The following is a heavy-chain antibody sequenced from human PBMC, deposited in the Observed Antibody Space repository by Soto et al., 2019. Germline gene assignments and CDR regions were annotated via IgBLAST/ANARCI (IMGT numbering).Heavy chain of an antibody. Sequence: QGHLVQSGAEVKRPGASVRVSCESSGYMFTSYFIHWVRQAPGEGLEWVGVINPSDGTTTYAQKFQARITMTRDTSTTTVDMELSSLRSEDTAVYYCARDKDCSARPRAEFDYWGQGTLITVSS. CDR1: GYMFTSYF. CDR2: INPSDGTT. J-gene: IGHJ4*02. CDR3: ARDKDCSARPRAEFDY. V-gene: IGHV1-46*01. D-gene: IGHD2-21*02.